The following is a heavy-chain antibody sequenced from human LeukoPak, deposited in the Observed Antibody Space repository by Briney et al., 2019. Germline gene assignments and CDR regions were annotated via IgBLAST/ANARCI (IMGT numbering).Heavy chain of an antibody. D-gene: IGHD6-13*01. J-gene: IGHJ4*02. CDR3: VKSSSWYGLPFDY. Sequence: PSQTLSLTCTVSNGSISSDTYFWSWIRQPAGKGLEWIGRMSSSGISTYSPSLKSRVTISIDTSRNQFSMNLNSVTAADTAVYYCVKSSSWYGLPFDYWGQGTLVTVSS. CDR2: MSSSGIS. V-gene: IGHV4-61*02. CDR1: NGSISSDTYF.